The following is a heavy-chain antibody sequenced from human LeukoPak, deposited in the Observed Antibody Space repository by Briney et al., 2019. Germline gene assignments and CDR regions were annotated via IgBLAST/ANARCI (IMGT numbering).Heavy chain of an antibody. J-gene: IGHJ4*02. D-gene: IGHD6-13*01. CDR2: IIPIFGTA. CDR1: GGTFSSYA. Sequence: GASVKVSCKASGGTFSSYAISWVRQAPGQGLEWMGGIIPIFGTANYAQKFQGRVTITADESTSTAYMELSSLRSEDTAVYYCASYPVSSSWYYFDYWGQGTLVTVSS. V-gene: IGHV1-69*13. CDR3: ASYPVSSSWYYFDY.